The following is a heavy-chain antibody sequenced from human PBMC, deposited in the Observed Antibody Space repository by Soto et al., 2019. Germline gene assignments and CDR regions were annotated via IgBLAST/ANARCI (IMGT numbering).Heavy chain of an antibody. CDR1: GGSLSSGTYY. V-gene: IGHV4-30-4*01. D-gene: IGHD4-17*01. J-gene: IGHJ4*02. Sequence: PSETLSLTCTVSGGSLSSGTYYWSWIRQPPGKGLEWIGYIYHSGSSHSNPSLKSRVTISIDTSKNQFSLELRSVTAADTAVYYCARDLLHTTVDYYFDSWGPGRLVTVSS. CDR2: IYHSGSS. CDR3: ARDLLHTTVDYYFDS.